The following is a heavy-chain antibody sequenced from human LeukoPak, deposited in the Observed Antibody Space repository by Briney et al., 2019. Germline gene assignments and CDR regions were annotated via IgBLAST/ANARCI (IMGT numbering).Heavy chain of an antibody. CDR3: ARRGPGYSSSPNVDYYYYYGMDV. J-gene: IGHJ6*02. CDR1: GYTFTSYG. V-gene: IGHV1-69*04. CDR2: IIPILGIA. D-gene: IGHD6-13*01. Sequence: ASVKVSCKASGYTFTSYGISWVRQAPGQGLEWMGRIIPILGIANYAQKFQGRVTITADKSTSTAYMELSSLRSEDTAVYYCARRGPGYSSSPNVDYYYYYGMDVWGQGTTVTVSS.